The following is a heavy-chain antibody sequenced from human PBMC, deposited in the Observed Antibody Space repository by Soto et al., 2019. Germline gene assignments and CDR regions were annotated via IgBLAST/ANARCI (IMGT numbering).Heavy chain of an antibody. CDR3: ARSGYCTNGVCYYYYGMDV. CDR1: GGTFSSYA. CDR2: IIPIFGTA. V-gene: IGHV1-69*01. Sequence: QVQLVQSGAEVKKPGSSVKVSCKASGGTFSSYAISWVRQAPGQGLEWMGGIIPIFGTANYAQKFQGRVTITADESTSTAYMERSSLRSEDTAVYYCARSGYCTNGVCYYYYGMDVWGQGTTVTVSS. D-gene: IGHD2-8*01. J-gene: IGHJ6*02.